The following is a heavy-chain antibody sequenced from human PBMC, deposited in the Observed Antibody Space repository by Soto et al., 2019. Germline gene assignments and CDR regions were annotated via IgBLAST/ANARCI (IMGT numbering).Heavy chain of an antibody. D-gene: IGHD3-22*01. V-gene: IGHV3-48*02. CDR3: ARDKTYYYDSSGSLDPDEIDY. Sequence: GGSLRLSCAASGFTFSSYSMNWVRQAPGKGLEWVSYISSSSSTIYYADSVKGRFTISRDNAKNSLYLQMNSLRDEDTAVYYCARDKTYYYDSSGSLDPDEIDYWGQGTLVTVSS. CDR2: ISSSSSTI. CDR1: GFTFSSYS. J-gene: IGHJ4*02.